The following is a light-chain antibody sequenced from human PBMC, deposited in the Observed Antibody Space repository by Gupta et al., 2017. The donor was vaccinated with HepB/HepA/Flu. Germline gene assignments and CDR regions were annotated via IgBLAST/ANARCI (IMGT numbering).Light chain of an antibody. CDR1: SPNIGAGYD. V-gene: IGLV1-40*01. CDR3: QSYDSSQSHVV. CDR2: GNS. J-gene: IGLJ2*01. Sequence: QSVLTQPPSVSGASGQRVTITCTGGSPNIGAGYDIHWYQQLPGPAPNLLIYGNSNRPTGVPDRFSGSKSATSAAVAITGLQAEDEADYYYQSYDSSQSHVVFGGGTKLTVL.